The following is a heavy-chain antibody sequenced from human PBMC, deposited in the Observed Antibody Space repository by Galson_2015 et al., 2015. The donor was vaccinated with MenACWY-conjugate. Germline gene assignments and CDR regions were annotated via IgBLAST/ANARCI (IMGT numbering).Heavy chain of an antibody. J-gene: IGHJ4*02. CDR1: GFTFSTYW. V-gene: IGHV3-7*03. CDR2: IKQDGSEK. Sequence: SLRLSCAASGFTFSTYWMSWVRQAPGKGLEWVAIIKQDGSEKYYVDSVKGRFTISRDNTRNSLYLQMSSLRAEDTAVYYCARDRYGGNEYWGQGTLVTVSS. CDR3: ARDRYGGNEY. D-gene: IGHD4-23*01.